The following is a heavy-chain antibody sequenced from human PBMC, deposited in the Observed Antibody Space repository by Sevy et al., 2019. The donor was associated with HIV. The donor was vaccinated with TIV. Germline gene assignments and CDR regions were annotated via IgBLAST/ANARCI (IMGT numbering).Heavy chain of an antibody. CDR1: GFTFSTYS. V-gene: IGHV3-21*01. Sequence: GGSLRLSCAASGFTFSTYSMNWVRQAPGKGLEWVSSISSTSSYIDYAYSVKGRFTISRDNAKNSLYLQMNNLRAEDTAVYYCARDYISGWRKFNLFDPWGQGTLVTVSS. CDR3: ARDYISGWRKFNLFDP. CDR2: ISSTSSYI. D-gene: IGHD6-19*01. J-gene: IGHJ5*02.